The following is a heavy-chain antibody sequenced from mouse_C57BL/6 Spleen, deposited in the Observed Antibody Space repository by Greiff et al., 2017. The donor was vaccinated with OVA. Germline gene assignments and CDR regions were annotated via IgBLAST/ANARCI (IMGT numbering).Heavy chain of an antibody. CDR3: ASDYDYDGYAMDY. J-gene: IGHJ4*01. CDR1: GFTFSSYG. V-gene: IGHV5-6*02. CDR2: ISSGGSYT. Sequence: EVKLVESGGDLVKPGGSLKLSCAASGFTFSSYGMSWVRQTPDKRLEWVATISSGGSYTYYPDSVKGRFTISRDNAKNTLYLQMSSLKSEDTAMYYCASDYDYDGYAMDYWGQGTSATVSS. D-gene: IGHD2-4*01.